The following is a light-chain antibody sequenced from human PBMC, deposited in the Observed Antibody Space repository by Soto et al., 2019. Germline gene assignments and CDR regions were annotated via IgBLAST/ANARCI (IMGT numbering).Light chain of an antibody. CDR2: DVS. V-gene: IGLV2-14*01. Sequence: QSVLTQPASVSGSPGLSIAISCTGTSRDVGGYNSVSWYQQQPGKVPKLMIYDVSNRPSGVSNRFSGSKSGNTASLTISGLQAEDEGDYYCCSYTTGGSYVFGTGTKLTVL. J-gene: IGLJ1*01. CDR1: SRDVGGYNS. CDR3: CSYTTGGSYV.